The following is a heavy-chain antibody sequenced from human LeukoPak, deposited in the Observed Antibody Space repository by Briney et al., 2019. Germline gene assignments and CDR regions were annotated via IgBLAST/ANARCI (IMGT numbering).Heavy chain of an antibody. Sequence: GGSLRLSCAASGFTFSSYSMNWVRQAPGKGLEWVSSISSSSSYIYYADSVKGRFTISRDNAKNSLYLQMNSLRAEDTAVYYCARDHGYGGRFDFDYWGQGTLVTVSS. CDR3: ARDHGYGGRFDFDY. CDR1: GFTFSSYS. J-gene: IGHJ4*02. D-gene: IGHD4-23*01. V-gene: IGHV3-21*01. CDR2: ISSSSSYI.